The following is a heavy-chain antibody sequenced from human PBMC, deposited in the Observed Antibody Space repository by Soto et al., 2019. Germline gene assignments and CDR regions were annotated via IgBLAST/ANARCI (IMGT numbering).Heavy chain of an antibody. D-gene: IGHD5-18*01. CDR2: ISAYNRNI. V-gene: IGHV1-18*01. J-gene: IGHJ4*02. CDR1: GYTLTTYD. CDR3: ARHREGGYTYGYDY. Sequence: QVQLVQSGAEVKKPGASVKVSCKASGYTLTTYDISWVRQAPGQGLEWMGWISAYNRNIKYIQKFQGRVTMTTDTSTSTAYMELRSLRSDDTAVYYCARHREGGYTYGYDYWGQGSLLTVSS.